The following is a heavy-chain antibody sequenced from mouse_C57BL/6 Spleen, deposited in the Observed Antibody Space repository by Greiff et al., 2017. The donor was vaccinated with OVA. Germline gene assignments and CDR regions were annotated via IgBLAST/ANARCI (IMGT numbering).Heavy chain of an antibody. D-gene: IGHD3-2*02. V-gene: IGHV1-64*01. CDR3: ARQGSSGYLFDH. CDR1: GYTFTSYW. J-gene: IGHJ2*01. Sequence: QVQLQQPGAELVKPGASVKLSCKASGYTFTSYWMHWVKQRPGQGLEWIGMIHPNSGSTNYNEKFKSKATLTVDKSSSTAYMQLSSLTSEDSAVYYCARQGSSGYLFDHWGQGTTLTVSS. CDR2: IHPNSGST.